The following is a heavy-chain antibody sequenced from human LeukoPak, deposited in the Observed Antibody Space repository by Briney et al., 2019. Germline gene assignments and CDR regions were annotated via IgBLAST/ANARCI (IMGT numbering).Heavy chain of an antibody. J-gene: IGHJ4*02. Sequence: PGGSLRLSCAASGFTFNIYGMNWVRQAPGKGLEWVAFIRYDGFDKYYADFVKGRFTISRDNSKNTLYLQMDSLRAEDTAVYYCAKGMGANGYWGQGALVTVSS. CDR1: GFTFNIYG. CDR3: AKGMGANGY. CDR2: IRYDGFDK. D-gene: IGHD4/OR15-4a*01. V-gene: IGHV3-30*02.